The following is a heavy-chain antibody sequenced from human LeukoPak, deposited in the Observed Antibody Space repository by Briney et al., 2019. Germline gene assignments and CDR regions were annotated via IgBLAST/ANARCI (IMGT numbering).Heavy chain of an antibody. CDR2: IIPICGTT. D-gene: IGHD3-3*01. J-gene: IGHJ6*03. Sequence: SVKVSCKASGCTFSSYAISWVRQAPGQGLEWMGWIIPICGTTSSAQKFQGRVTITRDESMGTAYMELSSLRSEDTAVYYCASGGELTIFGVVTRPYYVDVWGKGTTVTGSS. CDR3: ASGGELTIFGVVTRPYYVDV. V-gene: IGHV1-69*05. CDR1: GCTFSSYA.